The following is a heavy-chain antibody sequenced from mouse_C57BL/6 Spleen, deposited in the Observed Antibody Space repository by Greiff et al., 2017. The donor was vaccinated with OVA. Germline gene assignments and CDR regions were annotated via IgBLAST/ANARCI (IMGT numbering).Heavy chain of an antibody. J-gene: IGHJ1*03. CDR2: INPNYGTT. CDR1: GYSFTDYN. V-gene: IGHV1-39*01. Sequence: EVKLQESGPELVKPGASVKISCKASGYSFTDYNMNWVKQSNGKSLEWIGVINPNYGTTSYNQKFKGKATLTVDQSSSTAYMQLNSLTSEDSAVYYCARGGYSNYVWYFDVWGTGTTVTVSS. D-gene: IGHD2-5*01. CDR3: ARGGYSNYVWYFDV.